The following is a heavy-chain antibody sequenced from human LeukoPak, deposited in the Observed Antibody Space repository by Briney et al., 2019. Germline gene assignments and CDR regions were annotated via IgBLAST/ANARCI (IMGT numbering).Heavy chain of an antibody. J-gene: IGHJ5*02. CDR2: ISGSGGST. Sequence: GGSLRLSCAASGFTFSSYAMSWVRQAPGKGLEWVSAISGSGGSTYYADSVKGRFTISRDDSKNTLYLQMNSLRAEDTAVYYCAKVKRPFNGIDPWGQGTLVTVSS. CDR3: AKVKRPFNGIDP. D-gene: IGHD4-17*01. CDR1: GFTFSSYA. V-gene: IGHV3-23*01.